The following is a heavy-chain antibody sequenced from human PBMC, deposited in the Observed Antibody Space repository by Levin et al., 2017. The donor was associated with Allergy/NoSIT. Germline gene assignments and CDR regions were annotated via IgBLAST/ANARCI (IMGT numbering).Heavy chain of an antibody. CDR1: GGSFSGYY. CDR2: INHSGST. V-gene: IGHV4-34*01. D-gene: IGHD3-10*01. Sequence: SPTLSLPCVVYGGSFSGYYWSWLRQAPGKGLEWIGEINHSGSTNYKPSLKSRVTMSVDTSKKQFSLKLSSVTAADTAVYYCARVKGSGSYYYYHGMDVWGQGTTVTVSS. J-gene: IGHJ6*02. CDR3: ARVKGSGSYYYYHGMDV.